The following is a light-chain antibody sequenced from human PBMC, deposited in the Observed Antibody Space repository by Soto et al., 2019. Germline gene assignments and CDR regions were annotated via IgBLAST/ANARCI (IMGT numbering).Light chain of an antibody. Sequence: EIVLTQSPDTLSLSPGGRATLSCRASQSVGSSLAWYQQKPGQAPRLLIYDASNRPTGIPARFSGSGSGTDFTLTISSLEPEDFAVFCQQRSRSLTFGGGTRVEIK. CDR1: QSVGSS. V-gene: IGKV3-11*01. J-gene: IGKJ4*01. CDR2: DAS. CDR3: QQRSRSLT.